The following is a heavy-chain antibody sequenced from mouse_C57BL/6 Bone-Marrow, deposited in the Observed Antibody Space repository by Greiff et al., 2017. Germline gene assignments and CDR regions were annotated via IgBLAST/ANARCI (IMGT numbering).Heavy chain of an antibody. J-gene: IGHJ2*01. V-gene: IGHV1-69*01. CDR2: IDPSVSYT. CDR1: GYTFTSYW. Sequence: QVQLKQPGAELVMPGASVKLSCKASGYTFTSYWMHWVKQRPGQGLEWIGEIDPSVSYTNYNQKFKGKSTLTVDKSSSTAYMQLSSLTSEDSAVYYCARDYYGCFDYWGQGTTLTVSS. D-gene: IGHD1-1*01. CDR3: ARDYYGCFDY.